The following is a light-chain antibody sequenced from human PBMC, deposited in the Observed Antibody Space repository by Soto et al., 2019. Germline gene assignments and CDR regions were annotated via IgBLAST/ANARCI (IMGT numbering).Light chain of an antibody. V-gene: IGLV2-14*01. Sequence: QSVLTQPASVSGSPGQSITISCTGTSSDVGSYNYVSWYQQHPGKAPALIISEVSNRPSGVSSRFSGSKSGNTASLTISGLQAEDEADYYCSSYTGGNPSYVFGTGTKLTVL. J-gene: IGLJ1*01. CDR3: SSYTGGNPSYV. CDR1: SSDVGSYNY. CDR2: EVS.